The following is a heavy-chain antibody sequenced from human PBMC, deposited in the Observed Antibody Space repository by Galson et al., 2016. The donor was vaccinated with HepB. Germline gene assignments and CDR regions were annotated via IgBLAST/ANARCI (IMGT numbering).Heavy chain of an antibody. Sequence: SLRLSCAASGFTVGNNYMSWVRQAPGKGLEWVSFIYSGGSTYYADSVKGRFTISRDKSKNTLYLQMNSLRADDTAVYYCARVSGYSWGQGTLVTVSS. CDR3: ARVSGYS. J-gene: IGHJ4*02. CDR2: IYSGGST. V-gene: IGHV3-66*01. CDR1: GFTVGNNY. D-gene: IGHD6-13*01.